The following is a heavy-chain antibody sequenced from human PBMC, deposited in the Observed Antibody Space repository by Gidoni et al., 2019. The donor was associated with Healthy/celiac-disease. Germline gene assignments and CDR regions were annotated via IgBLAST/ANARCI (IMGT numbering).Heavy chain of an antibody. V-gene: IGHV1-18*01. D-gene: IGHD4-17*01. Sequence: QVPLVQSGAEVKKPGASVKVSCKASGYTFTSYGISWVRQAPGQGLEWMGWISAYNGNTNYAQKLQGRVTMTTDTSTSTAYMELRSLRSDDTAVYYCARDRDYGDYHLYFDYWGQGTLVTVSS. CDR1: GYTFTSYG. CDR2: ISAYNGNT. J-gene: IGHJ4*02. CDR3: ARDRDYGDYHLYFDY.